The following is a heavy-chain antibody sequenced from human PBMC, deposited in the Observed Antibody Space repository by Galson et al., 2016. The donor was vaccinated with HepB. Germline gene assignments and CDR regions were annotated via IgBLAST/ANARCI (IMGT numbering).Heavy chain of an antibody. CDR2: IYSGGAT. J-gene: IGHJ5*01. CDR1: GFIVSSHY. V-gene: IGHV3-53*01. Sequence: SLRLSCAGSGFIVSSHYMNWVRQPPGKGPEWVAIIYSGGATYYADSVKGRFTISRDNPKNTLYLQMNSLRAEDTAVYYCARDPGRIAAAGHFDSWGQGTLVTVSS. CDR3: ARDPGRIAAAGHFDS. D-gene: IGHD6-13*01.